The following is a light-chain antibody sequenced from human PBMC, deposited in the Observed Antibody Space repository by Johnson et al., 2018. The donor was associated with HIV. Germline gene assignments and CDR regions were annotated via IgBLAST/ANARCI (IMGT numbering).Light chain of an antibody. CDR2: ENN. CDR1: SSNIGNNY. V-gene: IGLV1-51*02. J-gene: IGLJ1*01. CDR3: GTWDSSLSAMG. Sequence: QSALTQPPSVSAAPGQKVTISCSGSSSNIGNNYVFWYQHLPGAAPKLLIYENNKRPSGIPDRFSGSKSGTSATLGITGLQTGDEADYYCGTWDSSLSAMGLGTGTKVTVL.